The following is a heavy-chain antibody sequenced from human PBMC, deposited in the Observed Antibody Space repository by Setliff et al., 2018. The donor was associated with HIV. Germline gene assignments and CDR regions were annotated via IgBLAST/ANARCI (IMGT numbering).Heavy chain of an antibody. V-gene: IGHV4-39*01. Sequence: PSETLSLTCNVSGASVSSSSNYWGWIRQPPGKGLEWIGSIYYSGNTYYNPSLNSRVTISVDTSKNHFSLKLTSVTAADTAMYYCARHHSSDPLRRWDSYYYMDVWGKGTTVTVS. CDR3: ARHHSSDPLRRWDSYYYMDV. D-gene: IGHD6-19*01. J-gene: IGHJ6*03. CDR1: GASVSSSSNY. CDR2: IYYSGNT.